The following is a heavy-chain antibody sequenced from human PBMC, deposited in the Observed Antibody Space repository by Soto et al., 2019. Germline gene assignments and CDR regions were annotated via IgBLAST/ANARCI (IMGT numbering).Heavy chain of an antibody. CDR3: ARGRRDCSGGSCYSDDY. Sequence: EVQLVESGGGLVKPGGSLRLSCAASGFTFSSYSMNWVRQAPGKGLEWVSSISSSSSYIYYADSVKGRFTISRDNAKNSLYLQMNSLRAEDTAVYYCARGRRDCSGGSCYSDDYWGQGTLVTVSS. V-gene: IGHV3-21*01. D-gene: IGHD2-15*01. CDR2: ISSSSSYI. CDR1: GFTFSSYS. J-gene: IGHJ4*02.